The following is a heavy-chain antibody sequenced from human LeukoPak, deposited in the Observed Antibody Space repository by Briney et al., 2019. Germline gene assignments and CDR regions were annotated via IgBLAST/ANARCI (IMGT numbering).Heavy chain of an antibody. CDR1: GGSITTNNW. CDR2: VYHYGTT. V-gene: IGHV4-4*02. D-gene: IGHD5-12*01. Sequence: PSGTLSLTCAVSGGSITTNNWWSWVRQPPGKGLEWIGEVYHYGTTNYNPSLKSRVTISVDKSKNQFSLNLNSVTAADTAVYYCARGPSVAAHLDYWGQGTLVTVSS. CDR3: ARGPSVAAHLDY. J-gene: IGHJ4*02.